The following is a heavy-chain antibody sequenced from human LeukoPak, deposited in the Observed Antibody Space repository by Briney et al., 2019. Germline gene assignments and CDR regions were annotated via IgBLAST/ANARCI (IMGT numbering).Heavy chain of an antibody. CDR1: GYTFTSYA. V-gene: IGHV1-3*01. CDR3: ARESPERSGYSYTH. Sequence: ASVKVSCKGSGYTFTSYAIHWVRQAPGQRLEWMGWINAGNGNTQYSQKFQGRVTITRDTSASTAYMELSSLRSEDTAVYYCARESPERSGYSYTHWGQGILVTVSS. J-gene: IGHJ4*02. CDR2: INAGNGNT. D-gene: IGHD5-18*01.